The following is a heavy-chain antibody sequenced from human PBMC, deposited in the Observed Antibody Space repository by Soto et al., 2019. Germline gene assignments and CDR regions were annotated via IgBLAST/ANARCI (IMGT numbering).Heavy chain of an antibody. Sequence: GGSLRLSCAASGFTFSSYAMSWVRQAPGKGLERVSAISGSGGSTYYADSVKGRFTISRDNSKNTLYLQMNSLRAEDTAVYYCAKVGWQQHEMDVWGQGTTVTGSS. D-gene: IGHD6-13*01. V-gene: IGHV3-23*01. J-gene: IGHJ6*02. CDR3: AKVGWQQHEMDV. CDR1: GFTFSSYA. CDR2: ISGSGGST.